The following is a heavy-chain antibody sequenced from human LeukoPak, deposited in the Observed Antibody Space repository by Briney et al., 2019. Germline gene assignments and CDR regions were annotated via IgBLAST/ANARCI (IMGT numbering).Heavy chain of an antibody. J-gene: IGHJ4*02. V-gene: IGHV3-23*01. CDR2: ISGSGGST. CDR1: GFTFSSYS. Sequence: PGGSLRLSCAASGFTFSSYSMNWVRQAPGKGLEWVSAISGSGGSTYYADSVKGRFTISRDNSKNTLYLQMNSLRAEDTAVYYCAKGDIVVVPAAIGFDYWGQGTLVTVSS. D-gene: IGHD2-2*01. CDR3: AKGDIVVVPAAIGFDY.